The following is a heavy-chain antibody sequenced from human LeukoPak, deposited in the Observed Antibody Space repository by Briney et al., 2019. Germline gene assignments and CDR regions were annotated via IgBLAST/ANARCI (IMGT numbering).Heavy chain of an antibody. Sequence: SETLSLTCAVYGGSFSGYYWSWIRQPPGKGLEWIGEINHSGSTKYNPSLKSRVTISVDTSKNQFSLKLSSVTAADTAVYYCARGQLGIAVAGTSHWGQGTLVTVSS. CDR2: INHSGST. CDR3: ARGQLGIAVAGTSH. CDR1: GGSFSGYY. D-gene: IGHD6-19*01. V-gene: IGHV4-34*01. J-gene: IGHJ4*02.